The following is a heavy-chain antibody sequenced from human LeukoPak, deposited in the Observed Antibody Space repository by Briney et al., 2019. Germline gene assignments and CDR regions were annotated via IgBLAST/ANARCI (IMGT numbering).Heavy chain of an antibody. CDR3: AKAAREDYTVTTFIDF. CDR1: GFTLSRYA. CDR2: ISGSGDST. Sequence: PGGSLRLSCAASGFTLSRYAMIWVRQAPGKGLEWVSSISGSGDSTYYADSVKGRFTISRDNSKSALYLQMNSLRADDMAVYYCAKAAREDYTVTTFIDFWGQGTLVTVSS. D-gene: IGHD4-17*01. V-gene: IGHV3-23*01. J-gene: IGHJ4*02.